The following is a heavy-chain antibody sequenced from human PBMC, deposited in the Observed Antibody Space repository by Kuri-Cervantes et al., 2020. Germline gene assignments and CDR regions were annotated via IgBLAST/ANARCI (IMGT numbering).Heavy chain of an antibody. J-gene: IGHJ6*03. D-gene: IGHD3-10*01. V-gene: IGHV4-59*01. Sequence: SETLSLTCTVSGGSISSYYWSWIRQPPGKGLEWIGYIYYSGSTNYDPSLKSRVTISVDTSKNQFSLKLSSVTAADTAVYYCARVSAAQEFHYYYYYMDVWGKGTTVTVSS. CDR1: GGSISSYY. CDR2: IYYSGST. CDR3: ARVSAAQEFHYYYYYMDV.